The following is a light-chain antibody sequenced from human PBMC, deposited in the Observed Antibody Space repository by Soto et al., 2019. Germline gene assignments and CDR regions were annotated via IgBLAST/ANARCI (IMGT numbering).Light chain of an antibody. V-gene: IGKV3-11*01. CDR3: QQRSTWPPYT. CDR1: QSVGTY. Sequence: EIVLTQSPATLSLSPGERVTLSCRASQSVGTYLGWYQQKPGQAPRLLIYDASNRATGIPARFSGSGSGTDFTLSISSLEPEDFAVYYCQQRSTWPPYTFGQGTKLEIK. CDR2: DAS. J-gene: IGKJ2*01.